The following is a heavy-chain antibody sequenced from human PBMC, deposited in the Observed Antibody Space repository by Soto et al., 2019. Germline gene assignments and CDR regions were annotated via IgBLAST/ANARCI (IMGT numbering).Heavy chain of an antibody. D-gene: IGHD4-17*01. CDR2: IYYSGST. J-gene: IGHJ5*02. CDR3: AREREEDYVYWFDP. Sequence: SETLSLTCTVSGGSISSSSYYWGWIRQPPGKGLEWIGSIYYSGSTYYNPSLKSRVTISVDTSKNQFSLKLSSVTAADTAVYYCAREREEDYVYWFDPWGQGTLVTVSS. CDR1: GGSISSSSYY. V-gene: IGHV4-39*07.